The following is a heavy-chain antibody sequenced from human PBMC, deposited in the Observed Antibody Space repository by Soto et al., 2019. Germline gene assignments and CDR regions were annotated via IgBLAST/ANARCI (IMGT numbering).Heavy chain of an antibody. CDR2: IVPVFGLV. D-gene: IGHD3-9*01. V-gene: IGHV1-69*12. CDR1: GGDFKNYG. Sequence: QVQLVQSGAEVKKPGSSVNVSCKTSGGDFKNYGLSWVRQAPGQGLEWMGGIVPVFGLVKSGQIFQGRLTITADEGTSTAYMELSCLKPEDTAVYYCAREIAATGFQFWGQGTLVIVSS. CDR3: AREIAATGFQF. J-gene: IGHJ4*02.